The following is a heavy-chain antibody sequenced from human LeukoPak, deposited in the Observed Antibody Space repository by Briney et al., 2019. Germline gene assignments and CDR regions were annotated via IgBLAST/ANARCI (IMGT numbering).Heavy chain of an antibody. Sequence: ASVKVSCKASGYTFTSYDINWVRQATGQGLEWMGWMNPNSGNTGYAQKFQGRVTITRNTSISTAYTELSSLRSEDTAVYYCARRGCSSTSCYNNWFDPWGQGTLVTVSS. V-gene: IGHV1-8*03. CDR2: MNPNSGNT. D-gene: IGHD2-2*02. J-gene: IGHJ5*02. CDR3: ARRGCSSTSCYNNWFDP. CDR1: GYTFTSYD.